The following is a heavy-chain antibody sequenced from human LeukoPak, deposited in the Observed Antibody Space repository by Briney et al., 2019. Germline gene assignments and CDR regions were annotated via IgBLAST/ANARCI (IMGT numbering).Heavy chain of an antibody. CDR3: AKDSWEVGATSEIDY. D-gene: IGHD1-26*01. CDR2: IRYDGSDK. Sequence: GGSLRLSRATSGFIFSSYGMHWVRQAPGKGLEWVAFIRYDGSDKYYADSVKGRFTISRDNSKNKVYLQMNSLRAGDTAVYYCAKDSWEVGATSEIDYWGQGTLVTVSS. V-gene: IGHV3-30*02. J-gene: IGHJ4*02. CDR1: GFIFSSYG.